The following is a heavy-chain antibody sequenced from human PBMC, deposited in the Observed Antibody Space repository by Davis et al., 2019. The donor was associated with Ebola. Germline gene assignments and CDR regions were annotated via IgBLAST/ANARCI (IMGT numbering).Heavy chain of an antibody. Sequence: SGPTLVKPTQTLTLTCAFPGFSLNNRGLCVSWFRQSPGKALEWLARLDWDDDKYYITSLKTRLSISKDTSKNQVVLTMTNVDSVDTATYYCARKHSSSYYDYWDQGTLVAVSS. CDR1: GFSLNNRGLC. V-gene: IGHV2-70*11. J-gene: IGHJ4*02. D-gene: IGHD3-22*01. CDR3: ARKHSSSYYDY. CDR2: LDWDDDK.